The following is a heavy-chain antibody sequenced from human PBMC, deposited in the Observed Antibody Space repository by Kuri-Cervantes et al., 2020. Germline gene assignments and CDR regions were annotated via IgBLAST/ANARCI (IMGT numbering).Heavy chain of an antibody. J-gene: IGHJ4*02. CDR3: ARATFDNGGYYTSPFDH. CDR2: IRSKANNYAT. V-gene: IGHV3-73*01. D-gene: IGHD3-3*01. Sequence: GGSLRLSCAAFGFTFSGSTVHWVRQTSGKGLEWVGRIRSKANNYATAYAASVTGRFTISRDNAKNTVYLQMNSLRAEDTAVYYCARATFDNGGYYTSPFDHWGQGTLVTVSS. CDR1: GFTFSGST.